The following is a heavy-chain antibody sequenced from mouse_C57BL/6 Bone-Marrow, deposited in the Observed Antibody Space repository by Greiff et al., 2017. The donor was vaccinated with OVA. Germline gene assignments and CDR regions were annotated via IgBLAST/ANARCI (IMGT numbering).Heavy chain of an antibody. Sequence: DVKLQESGPGLVKPSQSLSLTCSVTGYSITSGYYWNWIRQFPGNKLEWMGYISYDGSNNYNPSLKNRISITRDTSKNQFFLKLNSVTTEDTATYYCARGHDGYGAWFAYWGQGTLVTVSA. CDR2: ISYDGSN. J-gene: IGHJ3*01. D-gene: IGHD2-3*01. CDR3: ARGHDGYGAWFAY. V-gene: IGHV3-6*01. CDR1: GYSITSGYY.